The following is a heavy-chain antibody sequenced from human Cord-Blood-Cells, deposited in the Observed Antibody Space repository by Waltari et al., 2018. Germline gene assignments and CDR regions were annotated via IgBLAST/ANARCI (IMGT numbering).Heavy chain of an antibody. Sequence: EVQLVESGGGLVQPGGSLRLSCAASGFTFSSYSMNWVRQAPGKGLEWVSYISSNSSTIYYADSVKGRFTISRDNAKNSLYLQMNSLRAEDTAVYYCARFPSRRGGAFDIWGQGTMVTVSS. CDR1: GFTFSSYS. J-gene: IGHJ3*02. CDR3: ARFPSRRGGAFDI. CDR2: ISSNSSTI. V-gene: IGHV3-48*01. D-gene: IGHD3-10*01.